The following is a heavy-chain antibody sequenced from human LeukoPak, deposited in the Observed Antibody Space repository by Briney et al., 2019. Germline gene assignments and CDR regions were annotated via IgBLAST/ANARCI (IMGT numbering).Heavy chain of an antibody. V-gene: IGHV1-69*05. CDR3: ATDSSGYSPKEYYYYYYMDV. Sequence: SSVKVSCKASGGTFSSYAISWVRQAPGQGLEWMGGIIHIFGTANYAQKFQGRVTITTDESTSTAYVELSSLRSEDTAVYYCATDSSGYSPKEYYYYYYMDVWGKGTTVTVSS. CDR1: GGTFSSYA. J-gene: IGHJ6*03. D-gene: IGHD3-22*01. CDR2: IIHIFGTA.